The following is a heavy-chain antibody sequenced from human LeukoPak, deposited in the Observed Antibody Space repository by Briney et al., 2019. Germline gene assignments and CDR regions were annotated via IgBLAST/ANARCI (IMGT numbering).Heavy chain of an antibody. J-gene: IGHJ6*03. CDR1: GFTFSSYS. CDR3: ARLATSVYYYYMDV. CDR2: INGDGRNI. Sequence: PGGSLRLSCAASGFTFSSYSMNWVRQAPRKGLVWVSRINGDGRNINYADSVKGRFTISRDNAKNTLYLQMNSLRVEDAAVYYCARLATSVYYYYMDVWGKGSTVTVSS. V-gene: IGHV3-74*01.